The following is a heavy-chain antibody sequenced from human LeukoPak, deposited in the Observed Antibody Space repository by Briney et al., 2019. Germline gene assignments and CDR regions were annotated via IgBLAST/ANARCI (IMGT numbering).Heavy chain of an antibody. V-gene: IGHV4-39*01. CDR2: ISYSGST. CDR1: GGSISSSTYY. Sequence: SETLSLTCTVSGGSISSSTYYWGWIRQPPGKGLAWVGSISYSGSTDYNPSLKSRVTISLDTSENQFSLELTSVTAADTAIYYCARRNDFDIWGQGTMVTVSS. CDR3: ARRNDFDI. J-gene: IGHJ3*02.